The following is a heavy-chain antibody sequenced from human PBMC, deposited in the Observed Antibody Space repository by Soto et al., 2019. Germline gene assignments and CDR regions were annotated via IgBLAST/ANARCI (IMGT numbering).Heavy chain of an antibody. V-gene: IGHV3-33*01. D-gene: IGHD3-3*01. CDR1: GFIFRSYG. CDR2: IWYDGSKK. CDR3: ARDGSGPQVRYFDL. Sequence: GGSLRLSCAASGFIFRSYGMHWVRQAPGKGLEWVAMIWYDGSKKYYADSVKGRFTISRDNSKNALFLEVNTLRADDTAVYYCARDGSGPQVRYFDLWGRGTLVTVSS. J-gene: IGHJ2*01.